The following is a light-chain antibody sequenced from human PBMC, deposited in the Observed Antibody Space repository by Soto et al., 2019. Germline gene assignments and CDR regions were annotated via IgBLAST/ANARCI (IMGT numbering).Light chain of an antibody. J-gene: IGKJ2*01. CDR3: QQYGSSPYT. CDR2: GAS. CDR1: QTVSSSS. Sequence: EIVLTQSPGPLSVSPGERATLSCRASQTVSSSSLAWYQQKPGQAPRLLIYGASGRATGIPDKFSGSGSGTDFTLTISRLEPEDFAVYYCQQYGSSPYTFGQGTKLEI. V-gene: IGKV3-20*01.